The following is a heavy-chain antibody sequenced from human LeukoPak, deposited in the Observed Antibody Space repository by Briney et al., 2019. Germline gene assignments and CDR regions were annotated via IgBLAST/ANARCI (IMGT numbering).Heavy chain of an antibody. D-gene: IGHD6-13*01. CDR1: GYAFTHYY. V-gene: IGHV1-46*01. Sequence: ASVKVSCKASGYAFTHYYMHWVRQAPGQGLEWMGIINPGGGTTSYAQSFQGRVTMTSDTSTSTIYMELSSLRSEDTAVYYCARDGPGYTSSSTDYMDVWGRGTTVTVSS. CDR2: INPGGGTT. J-gene: IGHJ6*03. CDR3: ARDGPGYTSSSTDYMDV.